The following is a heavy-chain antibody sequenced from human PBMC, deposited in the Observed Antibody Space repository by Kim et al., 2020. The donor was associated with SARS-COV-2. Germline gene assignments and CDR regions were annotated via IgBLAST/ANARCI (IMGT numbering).Heavy chain of an antibody. CDR3: ARVRDIVVVPAYRYYGMDV. CDR1: GYTFTSYA. V-gene: IGHV1-3*01. Sequence: ASVKVSCKASGYTFTSYAMHWVRQAPGQRLEWMGWINAGNGNTKYSQKFQGRVTITRDTSASTAYMELSSLRSEDTAVYYCARVRDIVVVPAYRYYGMDVWGQGTTVTVSS. CDR2: INAGNGNT. D-gene: IGHD2-2*01. J-gene: IGHJ6*02.